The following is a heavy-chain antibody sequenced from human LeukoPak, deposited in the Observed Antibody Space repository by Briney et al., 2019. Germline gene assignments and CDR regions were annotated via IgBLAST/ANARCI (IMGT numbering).Heavy chain of an antibody. D-gene: IGHD6-13*01. CDR3: AKTGGYSSNWHIGY. J-gene: IGHJ4*02. CDR2: ISGSGGST. Sequence: PGGSLRLSCAASGFTFSNYLMHWVRQGPGKGLEWVSGISGSGGSTNYADSVKGRFTISRDNSKNTLYLQMNSLRAEDTAVYYCAKTGGYSSNWHIGYWGQGTLVTVSS. V-gene: IGHV3-23*01. CDR1: GFTFSNYL.